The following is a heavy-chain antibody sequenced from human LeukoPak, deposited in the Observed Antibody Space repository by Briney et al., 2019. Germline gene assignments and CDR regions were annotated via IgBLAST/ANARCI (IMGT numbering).Heavy chain of an antibody. CDR2: IDKGSNTI. CDR1: GFTLSTSS. V-gene: IGHV3-48*04. J-gene: IGHJ4*02. CDR3: ADNLSR. D-gene: IGHD1-1*01. Sequence: PGGSLRLSCAASGFTLSTSSMNWVRQAPGKGLEWISYIDKGSNTIYYAASVKGRFTISRDSAKNSLYLQMNSLRAEDTAVYYCADNLSRWGQGTLVTVSS.